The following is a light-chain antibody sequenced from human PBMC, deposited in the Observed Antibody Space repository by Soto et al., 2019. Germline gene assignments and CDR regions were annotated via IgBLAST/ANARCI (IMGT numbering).Light chain of an antibody. V-gene: IGKV1-39*01. CDR3: QQTYTTPFT. CDR1: QSISSY. CDR2: VGS. J-gene: IGKJ4*01. Sequence: DIQMTQSPSSLSASVGDRVTITCRARQSISSYLSWYQQKPGKAPKRLIYVGSTLQSVVPSRFSGSGSGTDFTLTISSLQPEDFATYFCQQTYTTPFTFGGGTKVDVK.